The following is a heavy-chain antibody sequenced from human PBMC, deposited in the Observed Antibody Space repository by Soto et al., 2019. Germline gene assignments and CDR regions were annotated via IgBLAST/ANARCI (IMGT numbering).Heavy chain of an antibody. CDR2: IYYSGST. Sequence: SETLSLTCTVSGGSISSGGYYWSCIRQHPGKGLEWIGYIYYSGSTYYNPSLKGRVTISVDTSKNQFSLKLSSVTAADTAVYYCAREDYGGNSPPLWGQGTLVTVSS. D-gene: IGHD4-17*01. V-gene: IGHV4-31*03. CDR3: AREDYGGNSPPL. CDR1: GGSISSGGYY. J-gene: IGHJ4*02.